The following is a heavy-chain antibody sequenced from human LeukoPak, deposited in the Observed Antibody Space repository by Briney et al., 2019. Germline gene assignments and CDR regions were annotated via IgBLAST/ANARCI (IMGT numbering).Heavy chain of an antibody. J-gene: IGHJ4*02. Sequence: PGGSLRLSCEVSEFPFSVYAMAWVCQAPGQGLEWVSAIDASGSDTYYTDSVKGRFTISRDNSKNTVYLQMNSLRVEDTAVYYCADYRKPQGLDYWGQGTLVTVSS. CDR3: ADYRKPQGLDY. V-gene: IGHV3-23*01. CDR1: EFPFSVYA. CDR2: IDASGSDT. D-gene: IGHD1-14*01.